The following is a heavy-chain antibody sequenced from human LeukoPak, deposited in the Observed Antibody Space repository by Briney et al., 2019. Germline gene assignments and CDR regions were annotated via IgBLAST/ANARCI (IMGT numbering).Heavy chain of an antibody. V-gene: IGHV3-23*01. J-gene: IGHJ4*02. CDR3: AKGAYDYIEIAYFDY. CDR2: LIGSSGAT. CDR1: GFTFSNYA. D-gene: IGHD5-12*01. Sequence: SLRPSCAASGFTFSNYAMNWVRQAPGNGLEWVAVLIGSSGATDYADSVKGRFTISRDNSKNTLFLQMNSLRAEDTAIYYCAKGAYDYIEIAYFDYWGQGALVTVSS.